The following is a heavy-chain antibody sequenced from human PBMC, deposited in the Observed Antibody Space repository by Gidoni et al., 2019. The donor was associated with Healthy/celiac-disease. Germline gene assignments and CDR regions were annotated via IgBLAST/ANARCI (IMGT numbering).Heavy chain of an antibody. CDR1: GFPFSSYA. Sequence: QVQLVESGGGVVQPGRSLRLSCAASGFPFSSYAMHWVRQAPGKGLEWVAVISYDGSNKYYADSVKGRFTISRDNSKNTLYLQMNSLRAEDTAVYYCAREGYFDWVDAFDIWGQGTMVTVSS. V-gene: IGHV3-30-3*01. CDR3: AREGYFDWVDAFDI. D-gene: IGHD3-9*01. CDR2: ISYDGSNK. J-gene: IGHJ3*02.